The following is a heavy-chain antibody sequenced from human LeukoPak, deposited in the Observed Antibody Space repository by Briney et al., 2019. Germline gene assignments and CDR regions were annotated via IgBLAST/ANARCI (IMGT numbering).Heavy chain of an antibody. V-gene: IGHV4-34*01. Sequence: LETLSLTCAVYGGSFSGYYWSWIRQPPGKGLEWIGEINHSGSTNYNPSLKSRVTISVDTSKNQFSLKLSSVTAADTAVYYCAIETAAGFYYGMDVWGKGTTVTVSS. CDR3: AIETAAGFYYGMDV. J-gene: IGHJ6*04. CDR1: GGSFSGYY. D-gene: IGHD6-13*01. CDR2: INHSGST.